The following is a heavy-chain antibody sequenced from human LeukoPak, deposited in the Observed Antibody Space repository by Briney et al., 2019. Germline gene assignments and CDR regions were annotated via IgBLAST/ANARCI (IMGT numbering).Heavy chain of an antibody. J-gene: IGHJ6*02. V-gene: IGHV4-30-4*01. Sequence: SQTLSLTCTVSSGSISSGDYYWSWIRQPPGKGLEWIGYIYYSGSTYYNPSLKSRVTISVDTSKNQFSLKLSSVTAADTAVYYCAGLAVAGTRTPSYYGMDVWGQGTTVTVSS. CDR2: IYYSGST. CDR3: AGLAVAGTRTPSYYGMDV. CDR1: SGSISSGDYY. D-gene: IGHD6-13*01.